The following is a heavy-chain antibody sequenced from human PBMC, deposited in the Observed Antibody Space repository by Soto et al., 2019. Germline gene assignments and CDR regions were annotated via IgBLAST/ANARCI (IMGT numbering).Heavy chain of an antibody. V-gene: IGHV3-30*03. CDR2: ISYDGSNK. CDR1: GFTFSSYG. Sequence: GGSLRLSCAASGFTFSSYGMHWVRQAPGKGLEWVAVISYDGSNKYYADSVKGRFTISRDNSKNTLYLQMNSLRAEDTAVYYCARDCSSSSCSGWRHCGQGTLVTVSS. CDR3: ARDCSSSSCSGWRH. J-gene: IGHJ4*02. D-gene: IGHD2-2*01.